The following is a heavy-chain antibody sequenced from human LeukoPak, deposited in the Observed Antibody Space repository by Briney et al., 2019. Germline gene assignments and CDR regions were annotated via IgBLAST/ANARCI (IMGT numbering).Heavy chain of an antibody. V-gene: IGHV3-30*02. CDR3: ARDPLPLYYYYYMDV. CDR2: IRYDGSNK. CDR1: GFTFSSYA. Sequence: GGSLRLSCAASGFTFSSYAMHWVRQAPGKGLEWVAFIRYDGSNKYYADSVKGRFTISRDNSKNTLYLQMNSLRAEDTAVYYCARDPLPLYYYYYMDVWGKGTTVTVSS. J-gene: IGHJ6*03.